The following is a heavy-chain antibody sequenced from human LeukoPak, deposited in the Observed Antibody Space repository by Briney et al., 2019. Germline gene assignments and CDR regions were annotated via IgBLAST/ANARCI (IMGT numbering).Heavy chain of an antibody. J-gene: IGHJ3*01. CDR3: AKAFRIVGIGNPDDAFDV. D-gene: IGHD1-26*01. V-gene: IGHV3-30*02. CDR1: GFTFTTYG. Sequence: PGGSLRLSCAASGFTFTTYGMHWVRQAPGKGLEWVACIYPDGTNKDYADSVKGRFTLSRDNSENTLYLQLNSLRAEDSGIYYCAKAFRIVGIGNPDDAFDVWGQGTVVTVS. CDR2: IYPDGTNK.